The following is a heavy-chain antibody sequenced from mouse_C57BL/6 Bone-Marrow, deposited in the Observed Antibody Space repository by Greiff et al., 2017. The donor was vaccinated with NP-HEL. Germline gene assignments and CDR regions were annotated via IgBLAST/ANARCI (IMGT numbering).Heavy chain of an antibody. CDR2: ISSGGDYI. CDR3: TTTVVPGDFDY. Sequence: EVMLVESGEGLVKPGGSLKLSCAASGFTFSSYAMSWVRQTPEKRLAWVAYISSGGDYIYYADTVKGRFTISRDNARNTLYRQMSSLKSEDTAMYYCTTTVVPGDFDYWGQGTTLTVSS. V-gene: IGHV5-9-1*02. J-gene: IGHJ2*01. CDR1: GFTFSSYA. D-gene: IGHD1-1*01.